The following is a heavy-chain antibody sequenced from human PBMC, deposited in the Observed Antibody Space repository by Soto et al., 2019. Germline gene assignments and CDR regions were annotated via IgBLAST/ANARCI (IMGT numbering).Heavy chain of an antibody. V-gene: IGHV4-61*08. D-gene: IGHD4-4*01. CDR1: GGSISRGGYA. CDR2: IYYSGST. J-gene: IGHJ4*02. CDR3: ARGRVSPLTTPHFDY. Sequence: PSETLSPSCAVSGGSISRGGYAGSWIQQPPGKGLEWIEYIYYSGSTNYNPSLKSRVTISVDTSKNQFSLKLSSVTAADTAVYYWARGRVSPLTTPHFDYWGQGTQVTVSS.